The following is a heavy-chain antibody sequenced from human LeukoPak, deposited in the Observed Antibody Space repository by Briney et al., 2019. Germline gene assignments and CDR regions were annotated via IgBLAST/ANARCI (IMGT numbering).Heavy chain of an antibody. Sequence: PGGSVRLSCAASGFTFSGSAMHWVRQASGKGREWVGRIRSKANSYATAYAASVKGRFTISRDDSKNTAYLQMNSLKTEHTAVYYCTIVAAADAFHLWGQGPMVTVSS. J-gene: IGHJ3*01. CDR2: IRSKANSYAT. CDR1: GFTFSGSA. V-gene: IGHV3-73*01. CDR3: TIVAAADAFHL. D-gene: IGHD1-26*01.